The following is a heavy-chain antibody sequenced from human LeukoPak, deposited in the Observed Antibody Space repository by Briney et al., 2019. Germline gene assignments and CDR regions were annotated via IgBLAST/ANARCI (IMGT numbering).Heavy chain of an antibody. J-gene: IGHJ4*02. Sequence: QPGGSLRLSCAAPGFTFSSYAMHWVRQAPGKGLEWVAVISYDGSNKYYADSVKGRFTISRDNSKNTLYLQMNSLRAEDTAVYYCARKGRYSYGYLNYWGQGTLVTVSS. V-gene: IGHV3-30*04. CDR3: ARKGRYSYGYLNY. D-gene: IGHD5-18*01. CDR2: ISYDGSNK. CDR1: GFTFSSYA.